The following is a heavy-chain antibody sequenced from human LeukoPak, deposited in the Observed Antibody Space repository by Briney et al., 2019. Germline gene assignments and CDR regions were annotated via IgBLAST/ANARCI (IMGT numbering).Heavy chain of an antibody. Sequence: GRSLRLSCAASGFIFSSYGMHWVRQAPGKGLEWGAVISYDGSKEYYADSVKGGFTISRDNSKNTLYLQMISLRPEDTAVYYCAKDRPTVAYYFHYWGQGTLVTVSS. D-gene: IGHD4-23*01. CDR3: AKDRPTVAYYFHY. CDR1: GFIFSSYG. CDR2: ISYDGSKE. J-gene: IGHJ4*02. V-gene: IGHV3-30*18.